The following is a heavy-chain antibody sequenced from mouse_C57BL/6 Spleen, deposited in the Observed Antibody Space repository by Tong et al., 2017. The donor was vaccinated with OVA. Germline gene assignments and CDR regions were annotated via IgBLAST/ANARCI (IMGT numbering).Heavy chain of an antibody. CDR3: ASYYGNLFAY. V-gene: IGHV1-82*01. J-gene: IGHJ3*01. CDR2: IYPGDGDT. CDR1: GYAFSSSW. Sequence: VQLQESGPELVKPGASVKISCKASGYAFSSSWMNWVKQRPGKGLEWIGRIYPGDGDTNYNGKFKGKATLTADKSSSTAYMQLSSLTTEDSAIYYCASYYGNLFAYWGQGTLVTVSA. D-gene: IGHD2-1*01.